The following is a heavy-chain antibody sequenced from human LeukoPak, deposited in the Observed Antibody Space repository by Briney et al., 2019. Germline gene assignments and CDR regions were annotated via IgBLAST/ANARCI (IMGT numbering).Heavy chain of an antibody. Sequence: PSETLSLTCTVSGGSISSSSYYWGWIRQPPGQGLEWIGSIYYSGSTYYNPSLKSRVTISVDTSKNQFSLKLSSVTAADTAVYYCARRYDYIWGSYRDFDYWGQGTLVTVSS. CDR2: IYYSGST. CDR1: GGSISSSSYY. D-gene: IGHD3-16*02. J-gene: IGHJ4*02. CDR3: ARRYDYIWGSYRDFDY. V-gene: IGHV4-39*01.